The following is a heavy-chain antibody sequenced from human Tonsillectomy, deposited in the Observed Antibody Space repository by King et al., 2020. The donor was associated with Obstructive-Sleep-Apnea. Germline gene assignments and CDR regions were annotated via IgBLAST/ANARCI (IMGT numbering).Heavy chain of an antibody. Sequence: VQLVESGGGLAQPGGSLRLSCAASGFTFSSYAMSWVSQAPGKGLEWVSAISGSGGNTYYADSVKGRFTISRDNSKNILYLHMSSLRAEDTAIYYCAKGRLGFDHWGQGTLVTVSS. J-gene: IGHJ5*02. CDR2: ISGSGGNT. CDR1: GFTFSSYA. CDR3: AKGRLGFDH. V-gene: IGHV3-23*04.